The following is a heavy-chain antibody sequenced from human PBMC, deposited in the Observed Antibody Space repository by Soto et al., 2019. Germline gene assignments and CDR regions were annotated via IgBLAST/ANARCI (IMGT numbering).Heavy chain of an antibody. Sequence: PSETLSLTCTVSGGSISSNGYFWSWIRQHPGKGLEWIGYIYYSGSTYYNPSLKSRVTISVDTSKNQFSLKLSSVTAADTAIYYCASGILDYDILTGYYKTISYFDYWGQGTLVTVS. J-gene: IGHJ4*02. D-gene: IGHD3-9*01. CDR3: ASGILDYDILTGYYKTISYFDY. CDR2: IYYSGST. CDR1: GGSISSNGYF. V-gene: IGHV4-31*03.